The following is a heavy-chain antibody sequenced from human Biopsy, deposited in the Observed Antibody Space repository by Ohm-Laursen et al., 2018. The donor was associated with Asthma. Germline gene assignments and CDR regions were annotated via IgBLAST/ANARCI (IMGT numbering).Heavy chain of an antibody. CDR3: ASDFPKDYVRYNFQF. CDR1: GYSLTDLS. D-gene: IGHD4-17*01. CDR2: HDHEEGGT. Sequence: ASVKVSCKTYGYSLTDLSMHWVRQAPGQGLEWMGGHDHEEGGTVNARRFQGRVTMTEDTSTDTAYMELSSLSSDDTAVYYCASDFPKDYVRYNFQFWGQGTPVTVSS. V-gene: IGHV1-24*01. J-gene: IGHJ4*02.